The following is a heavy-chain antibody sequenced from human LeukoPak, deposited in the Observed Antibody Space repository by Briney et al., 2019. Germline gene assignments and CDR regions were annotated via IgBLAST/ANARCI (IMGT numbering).Heavy chain of an antibody. CDR3: ARVQILGRIVVVVAATPDFDY. CDR1: GYTFTGYY. V-gene: IGHV1-2*02. Sequence: ASVKVSCKASGYTFTGYYMHWVRQAPGQGLGWMGWINPNSGGTNYAQKFQGRVTMTRDTSISTAYMELSRLRSDDTAVYYCARVQILGRIVVVVAATPDFDYWGQGTLVTVSS. D-gene: IGHD2-15*01. J-gene: IGHJ4*02. CDR2: INPNSGGT.